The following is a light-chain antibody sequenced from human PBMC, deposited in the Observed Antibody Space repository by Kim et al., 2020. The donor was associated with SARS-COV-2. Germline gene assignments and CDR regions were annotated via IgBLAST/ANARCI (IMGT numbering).Light chain of an antibody. Sequence: SLGESATFSWRASQSVRSNLAWYQQKPGQAPRLLIYDASNRATGIPVRFSGSGSGTEFTLTISSLQSEDFAVYYCQQYNDWPPLTFGQGTRLEIK. J-gene: IGKJ5*01. CDR2: DAS. CDR3: QQYNDWPPLT. V-gene: IGKV3-15*01. CDR1: QSVRSN.